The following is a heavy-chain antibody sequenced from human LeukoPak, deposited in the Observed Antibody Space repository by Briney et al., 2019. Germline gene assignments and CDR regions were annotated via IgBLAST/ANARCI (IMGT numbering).Heavy chain of an antibody. CDR2: INPNGGST. V-gene: IGHV1-46*01. D-gene: IGHD5-18*01. J-gene: IGHJ3*02. CDR3: ARVVDTALVNYAFDI. CDR1: GYTFTSYY. Sequence: ASVKVSCKASGYTFTSYYMHWVRQAPGQGLEWMAIINPNGGSTKYAQKFQGRVTMTRDTSTSTLYMELSSLTSEDTAVYYCARVVDTALVNYAFDIWGQGTMVTVSS.